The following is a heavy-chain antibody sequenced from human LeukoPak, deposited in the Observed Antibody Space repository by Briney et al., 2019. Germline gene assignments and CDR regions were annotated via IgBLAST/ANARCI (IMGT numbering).Heavy chain of an antibody. CDR2: MNPNSGNT. CDR1: GYTFTSYD. J-gene: IGHJ6*03. D-gene: IGHD6-13*01. Sequence: VASVKVSCKASGYTFTSYDINWVRQATGQGLEWMGWMNPNSGNTGYAQKFQGRVTITRNTSISTAYMELSSLRSEDTAVYYCARGDSSSWYRYYYYYYMDVWGKGTTVTVSS. V-gene: IGHV1-8*03. CDR3: ARGDSSSWYRYYYYYYMDV.